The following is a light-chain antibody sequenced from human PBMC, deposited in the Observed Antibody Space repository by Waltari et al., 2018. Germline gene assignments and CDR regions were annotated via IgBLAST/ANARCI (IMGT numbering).Light chain of an antibody. Sequence: QSALTQPRSVSGSPGQSVTISFTGTSSAFGGYDYVSWYQHHPGKAPKLMICDVTKRPSGVPDRFSGSKSGNTASLTISGLQAEDEADYYCCSYAGSYTHVVFGGGTKLTVL. CDR3: CSYAGSYTHVV. CDR2: DVT. V-gene: IGLV2-11*01. CDR1: SSAFGGYDY. J-gene: IGLJ2*01.